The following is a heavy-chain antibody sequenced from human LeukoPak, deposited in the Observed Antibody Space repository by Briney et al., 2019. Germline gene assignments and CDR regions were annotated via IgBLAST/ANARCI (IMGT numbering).Heavy chain of an antibody. D-gene: IGHD4-17*01. J-gene: IGHJ4*02. CDR1: GGSVSSGSYY. CDR2: IYYSGST. Sequence: SETLSLTCTVSGGSVSSGSYYWSWIRQPPGKGLEWIGYIYYSGSTNYNPSLKSRVTISVDTSKNQFSLKLSSVTAADTAVYYCASGPDYGDYLFDYWGQGTLVTVSS. CDR3: ASGPDYGDYLFDY. V-gene: IGHV4-61*01.